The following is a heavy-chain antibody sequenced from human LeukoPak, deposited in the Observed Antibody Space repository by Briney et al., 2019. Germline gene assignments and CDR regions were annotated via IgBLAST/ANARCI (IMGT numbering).Heavy chain of an antibody. CDR2: ISNDGTNT. Sequence: GGSLRLSCAASGITFSSSWMHWVRQAPGKGLVWVSRISNDGTNTIYADSVKGRFTISRDNAKNTLYLQMNSLRAEDTAVYYCARVGGVRGLSYWGQGTLVTVSS. CDR1: GITFSSSW. J-gene: IGHJ4*02. D-gene: IGHD3-10*01. V-gene: IGHV3-74*01. CDR3: ARVGGVRGLSY.